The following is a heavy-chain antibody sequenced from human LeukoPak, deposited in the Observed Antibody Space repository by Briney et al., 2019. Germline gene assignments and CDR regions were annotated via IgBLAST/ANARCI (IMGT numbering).Heavy chain of an antibody. J-gene: IGHJ6*03. CDR2: INYVGGT. V-gene: IGHV4-59*01. CDR3: ARLGYGSGTPYYYFYMDD. CDR1: DGSLSGYY. Sequence: PSETLSLTCTVPDGSLSGYYWSWIREPPGKGLEWIGYINYVGGTNYNPSLRSRVPFSRDTSKNQFSLKLRSVTAADTAVYFCARLGYGSGTPYYYFYMDDWGTGTTVTVS. D-gene: IGHD3-10*01.